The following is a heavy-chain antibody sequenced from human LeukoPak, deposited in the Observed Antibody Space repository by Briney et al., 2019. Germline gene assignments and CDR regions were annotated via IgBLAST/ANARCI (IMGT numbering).Heavy chain of an antibody. Sequence: KSGGSLRLSCAASGFTFSSYGMHWVRQAPGKGLEWVGRIKSKTDGGTTDYAAPVKGSFTISRDDSKNTLYLQMNSLKTEDTAVYYCTTEEAGSFDYWGQGTLVTVSS. CDR2: IKSKTDGGTT. D-gene: IGHD3-10*01. J-gene: IGHJ4*02. CDR1: GFTFSSYG. V-gene: IGHV3-15*01. CDR3: TTEEAGSFDY.